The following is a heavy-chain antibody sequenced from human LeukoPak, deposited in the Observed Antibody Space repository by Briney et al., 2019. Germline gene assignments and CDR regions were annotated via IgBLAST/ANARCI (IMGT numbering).Heavy chain of an antibody. CDR2: IYQGRTT. CDR1: GDSITSTSHH. J-gene: IGHJ4*02. V-gene: IGHV4-39*01. CDR3: ARHDGRGGATMGALDS. D-gene: IGHD5-12*01. Sequence: SETLTLTCTVSGDSITSTSHHWGWIRQSPGKGLEWIGSIYQGRTTYYNPSLNSRVAITVVTSENQFSLQLNSVTAADTAVYYCARHDGRGGATMGALDSWGQGSLVTVSS.